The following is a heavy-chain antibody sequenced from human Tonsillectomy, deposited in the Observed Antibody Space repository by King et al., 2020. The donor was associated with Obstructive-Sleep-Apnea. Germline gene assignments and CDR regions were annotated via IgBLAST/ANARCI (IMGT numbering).Heavy chain of an antibody. CDR1: GFTFSTYT. J-gene: IGHJ6*02. CDR3: ARENYNDYPLVYGMDV. Sequence: VQLVESGGGVVQPGGSLKLSCAASGFTFSTYTMYWVRQAPGKGLEWVSLISYDGGYKFYADSVKGRFTISRDNSQNKLSLQMNSLRPEDTALYYCARENYNDYPLVYGMDVWGQGTTVTVSS. D-gene: IGHD4-11*01. CDR2: ISYDGGYK. V-gene: IGHV3-30*04.